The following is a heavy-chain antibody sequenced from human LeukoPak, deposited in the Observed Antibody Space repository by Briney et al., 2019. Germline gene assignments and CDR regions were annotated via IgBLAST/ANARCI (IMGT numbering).Heavy chain of an antibody. Sequence: SETLSLTCTVSGGSISSSSFYWGWIRQPAGKGLEWIGRIYTSGSTNYNPSLKSRVTISVDTSKNQFSLKLSSVTAADTAVYYCARDGSGRYYLDYWGQGTLVTVSS. CDR3: ARDGSGRYYLDY. CDR1: GGSISSSSFY. V-gene: IGHV4-61*02. J-gene: IGHJ4*02. CDR2: IYTSGST. D-gene: IGHD3-10*01.